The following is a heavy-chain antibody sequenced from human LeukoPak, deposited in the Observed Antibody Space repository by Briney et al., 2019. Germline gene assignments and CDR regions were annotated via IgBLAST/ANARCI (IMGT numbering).Heavy chain of an antibody. V-gene: IGHV4-39*01. CDR3: ARLRAYCGGDCYSALFQH. J-gene: IGHJ1*01. D-gene: IGHD2-21*02. CDR1: GGSISSSSYY. CDR2: IYYSGST. Sequence: SETLSLTCTVSGGSISSSSYYWGWIRQPPGKGLEWIGSIYYSGSTYYNPSLKGRVTISVDTSKNQFSLKLSSVTAADTAVYYCARLRAYCGGDCYSALFQHWGQGTLVTVSS.